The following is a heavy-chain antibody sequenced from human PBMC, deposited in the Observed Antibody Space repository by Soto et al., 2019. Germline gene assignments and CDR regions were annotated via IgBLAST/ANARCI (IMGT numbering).Heavy chain of an antibody. J-gene: IGHJ4*02. CDR3: ASLPATSDFDY. V-gene: IGHV4-39*01. CDR2: IYYSGSA. Sequence: SVTLPLTCSVSGGSISSSSSYWGWIRQPPGKGLEWIGNIYYSGSAYYNPSLKSRVTLSVDTSKKHFSLKLSSLTAADTAVYYCASLPATSDFDYWGQGTLVTVSS. CDR1: GGSISSSSSY. D-gene: IGHD2-2*01.